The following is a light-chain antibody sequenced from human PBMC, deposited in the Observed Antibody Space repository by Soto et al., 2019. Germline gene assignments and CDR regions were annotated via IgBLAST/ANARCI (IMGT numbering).Light chain of an antibody. Sequence: DIPMTQSPSSLSASVGDRVTITCRAGQDINIYLAWYQQKPGKVPKLLISAASTLQSGVPSRFSGSGSGTDFTLTISGLQPEDVSTYHCQKYDGAPLTFGGGTKVEIK. CDR3: QKYDGAPLT. CDR2: AAS. J-gene: IGKJ4*01. V-gene: IGKV1-27*01. CDR1: QDINIY.